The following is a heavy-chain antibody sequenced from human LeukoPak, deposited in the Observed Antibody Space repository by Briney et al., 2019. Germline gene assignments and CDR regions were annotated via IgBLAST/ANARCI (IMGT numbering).Heavy chain of an antibody. J-gene: IGHJ4*02. V-gene: IGHV4-4*02. CDR3: AREGGPYRPLDY. Sequence: SETLSLTRGVSGGSITNTNYWTWVRQPPGKGLEWIGEVNLQGSTNYNPSLMGRVAIAVDTSENHISLQLTSVTAADTAVYYCAREGGPYRPLDYSGQGTLVTVSS. CDR2: VNLQGST. CDR1: GGSITNTNY.